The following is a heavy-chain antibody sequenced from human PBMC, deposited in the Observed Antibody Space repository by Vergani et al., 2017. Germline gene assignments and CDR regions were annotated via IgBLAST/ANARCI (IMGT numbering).Heavy chain of an antibody. Sequence: QVQLVESGGGLVKPGGSLRLSCAASGFTFSDYYMSWIRQAPGKGLEWVSYISSSGSTIYYADSVKGRFTISRDNAKNSLYLQMNSLRAEDTAVYYCASEGRFLEWPYPPNWFDPWGQGTLVTVSS. D-gene: IGHD3-3*01. V-gene: IGHV3-11*01. CDR1: GFTFSDYY. CDR2: ISSSGSTI. CDR3: ASEGRFLEWPYPPNWFDP. J-gene: IGHJ5*02.